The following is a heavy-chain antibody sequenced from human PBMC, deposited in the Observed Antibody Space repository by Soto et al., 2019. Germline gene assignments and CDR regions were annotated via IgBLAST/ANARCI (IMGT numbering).Heavy chain of an antibody. J-gene: IGHJ3*02. Sequence: GGSLRLSCAASGFTFSSYDMHWVRQAPGKGLEWVSAIGTAGDTYYPGSVKGRFTISRENAKNSLYLQMNSLRAGDTAVYYCARVNYYYDSRGDAFDSWGQGTMVTVSS. V-gene: IGHV3-13*01. CDR2: IGTAGDT. CDR3: ARVNYYYDSRGDAFDS. D-gene: IGHD3-22*01. CDR1: GFTFSSYD.